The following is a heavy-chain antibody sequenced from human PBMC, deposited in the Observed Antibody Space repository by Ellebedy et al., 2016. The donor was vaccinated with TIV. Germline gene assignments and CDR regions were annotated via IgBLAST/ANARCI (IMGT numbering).Heavy chain of an antibody. CDR3: AKDLDSVGDDFWSGP. Sequence: GESLKISXAASGFTFSSYAMSWVRQAPGKGLEWVSAISGSGGSTYYADSVKGRFTISRDNSKNTLYLQMNSLRAEDTAVYYCAKDLDSVGDDFWSGPWGQGTLVTVSS. CDR1: GFTFSSYA. J-gene: IGHJ5*02. D-gene: IGHD3-3*01. CDR2: ISGSGGST. V-gene: IGHV3-23*01.